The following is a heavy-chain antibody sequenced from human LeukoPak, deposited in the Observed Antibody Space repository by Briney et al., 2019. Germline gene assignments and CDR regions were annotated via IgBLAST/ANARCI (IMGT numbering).Heavy chain of an antibody. Sequence: KASETLSLTCTVSGGSISSYYWSWIRQPPGKGLEWLGYIYYSGSTNYNPSLKSRVTISVDTSKNQFSLKLSSVTAADTAVYYCARGICKLRHFDYWGQGTLVTVSS. CDR2: IYYSGST. J-gene: IGHJ4*02. V-gene: IGHV4-59*01. CDR3: ARGICKLRHFDY. CDR1: GGSISSYY. D-gene: IGHD1-14*01.